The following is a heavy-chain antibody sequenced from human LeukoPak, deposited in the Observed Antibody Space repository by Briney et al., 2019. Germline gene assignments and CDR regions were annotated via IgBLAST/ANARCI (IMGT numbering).Heavy chain of an antibody. CDR1: GFTFNRYW. V-gene: IGHV3-74*01. D-gene: IGHD6-19*01. CDR3: AREDVDITVATSGAFDI. J-gene: IGHJ3*02. CDR2: IISDGSST. Sequence: GGSLRLSCAASGFTFNRYWMHWVRQAPGKGLVWVSRIISDGSSTNYADSVKGRLTISRDNAKNTLYLQMNSLRAEDTAVYYCAREDVDITVATSGAFDIWGQGTMVTVSS.